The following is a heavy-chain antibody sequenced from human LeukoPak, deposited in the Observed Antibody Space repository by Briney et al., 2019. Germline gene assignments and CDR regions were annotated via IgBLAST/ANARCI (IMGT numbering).Heavy chain of an antibody. Sequence: GRSLRLSCAASGFTFSSYAMHWVRQAPGKGLEWVTVIWYDGSIKYYADSVKGRFTISRDNSKNTLYLQMNSLNTEDTAVYYCARDFDYWGQGTLVTVSS. CDR3: ARDFDY. J-gene: IGHJ4*02. V-gene: IGHV3-33*01. CDR2: IWYDGSIK. CDR1: GFTFSSYA.